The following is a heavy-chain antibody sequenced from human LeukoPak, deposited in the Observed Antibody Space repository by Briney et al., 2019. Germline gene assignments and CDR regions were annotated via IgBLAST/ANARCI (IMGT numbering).Heavy chain of an antibody. J-gene: IGHJ5*02. V-gene: IGHV3-30*18. CDR2: ISYNGSNK. Sequence: GGSLRLSCAASGFTFSSYGMHWVRQAPGKGLEWVAVISYNGSNKYYADSVKGRFTISRDNSKNTLYLQMNSLRAEDTAVYYCAKEGGRFAFGNWFDPWGQGTLVTVSS. D-gene: IGHD3-10*01. CDR3: AKEGGRFAFGNWFDP. CDR1: GFTFSSYG.